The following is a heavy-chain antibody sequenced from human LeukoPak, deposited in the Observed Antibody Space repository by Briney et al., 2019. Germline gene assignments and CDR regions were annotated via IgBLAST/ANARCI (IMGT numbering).Heavy chain of an antibody. Sequence: PGGSLRLSCAASGFTFSNYVMSWVRQAPGKGLEWVSAISGSGGDTFYADSVKGRFTISRDNSKNTLYLQMNSLRAEDTAVYYCAKDQLKECDSSGYLHWGQGTLVTVSS. CDR2: ISGSGGDT. CDR3: AKDQLKECDSSGYLH. D-gene: IGHD3-22*01. J-gene: IGHJ4*02. CDR1: GFTFSNYV. V-gene: IGHV3-23*01.